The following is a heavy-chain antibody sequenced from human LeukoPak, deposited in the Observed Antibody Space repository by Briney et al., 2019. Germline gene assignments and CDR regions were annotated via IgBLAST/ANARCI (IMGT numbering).Heavy chain of an antibody. Sequence: PGDSLTLSCAASGFTFSSSWMDWVRQATGKGLEWVANIKEDGSLTLYVDSVKGRFTISRDNAKNSLYLQMYSRSVDDTALYSCARDRGYKAFDIWGQGTMVTVSS. CDR3: ARDRGYKAFDI. V-gene: IGHV3-7*03. CDR1: GFTFSSSW. CDR2: IKEDGSLT. D-gene: IGHD5-18*01. J-gene: IGHJ3*02.